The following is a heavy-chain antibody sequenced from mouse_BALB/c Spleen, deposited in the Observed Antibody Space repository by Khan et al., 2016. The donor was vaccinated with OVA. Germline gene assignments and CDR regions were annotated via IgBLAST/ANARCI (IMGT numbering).Heavy chain of an antibody. Sequence: QIQLVQSGAELAKPGASVKMSCKASGYTFTTYWMHWIKKRPGQGLEWIGYIDPSTGYIEYNQKFKDKATLTTDKSSTTAYMQLSSLTSEDSAVYYGTRRGRNGLVVYWGQGTLVTVSA. CDR2: IDPSTGYI. D-gene: IGHD1-1*02. J-gene: IGHJ3*01. CDR3: TRRGRNGLVVY. V-gene: IGHV1-7*01. CDR1: GYTFTTYW.